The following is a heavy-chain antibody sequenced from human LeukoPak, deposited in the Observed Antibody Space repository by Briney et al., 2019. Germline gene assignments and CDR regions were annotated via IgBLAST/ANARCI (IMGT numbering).Heavy chain of an antibody. CDR1: GFTFSSYA. J-gene: IGHJ5*02. V-gene: IGHV3-23*01. Sequence: GGSLRLSCAASGFTFSSYAMSWVRRAPGKGLECVSHIRGSADSTYYPDSVKGRFTISRDNSRNTLYLQMNSLRAEDTAVYYCAKGGGNGAFDPWGQGTLVTVSS. CDR2: IRGSADST. D-gene: IGHD4-23*01. CDR3: AKGGGNGAFDP.